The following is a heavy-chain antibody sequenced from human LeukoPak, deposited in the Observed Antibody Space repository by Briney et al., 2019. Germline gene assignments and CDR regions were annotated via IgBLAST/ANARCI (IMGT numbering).Heavy chain of an antibody. D-gene: IGHD5-24*01. CDR2: IYYSGNT. V-gene: IGHV4-59*01. CDR1: GGSISNYY. Sequence: SETLSLTCTVSGGSISNYYWSWIRQPPGKGLEWIGYIYYSGNTNYKPSLKSRVTISVDTSKNQFSLKLSSVTAADTAVYYCARDSGEDGYNTKDYYYYMDVWGKGTTVTVSS. J-gene: IGHJ6*03. CDR3: ARDSGEDGYNTKDYYYYMDV.